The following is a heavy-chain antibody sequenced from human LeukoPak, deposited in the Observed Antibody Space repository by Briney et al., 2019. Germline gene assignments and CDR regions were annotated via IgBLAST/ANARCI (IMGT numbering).Heavy chain of an antibody. CDR1: GGSFSGYY. Sequence: SETLSLTCAVYGGSFSGYYWSWIRQPPGKGLEWIGEINHSGSTNYNPSLKSRVTISVDTSKDQFSLKLSSVTAADTAVYYCARRPGSYRFYFDYWGQGTLVTVSS. V-gene: IGHV4-34*01. CDR3: ARRPGSYRFYFDY. J-gene: IGHJ4*02. CDR2: INHSGST. D-gene: IGHD1-26*01.